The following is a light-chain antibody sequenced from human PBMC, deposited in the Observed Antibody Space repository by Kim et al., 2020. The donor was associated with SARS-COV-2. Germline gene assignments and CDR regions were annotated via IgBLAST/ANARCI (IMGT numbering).Light chain of an antibody. CDR1: QSVSSN. V-gene: IGKV3D-15*01. CDR2: DTS. CDR3: QQYADWPLT. J-gene: IGKJ2*01. Sequence: SGSPGESATRACRASQSVSSNLGWYEKKPGQAPRLLIYDTSTRATGVPARFSGSGSGTEFSLTISSLQSEDFAVYYCQQYADWPLTFGQGTKLEI.